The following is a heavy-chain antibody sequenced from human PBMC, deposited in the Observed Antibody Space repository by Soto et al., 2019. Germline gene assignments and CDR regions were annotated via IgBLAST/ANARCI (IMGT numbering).Heavy chain of an antibody. CDR3: AKSLSASPNYFFDS. CDR2: ISGSGGIT. CDR1: GFPFSSYA. Sequence: GGSLRLSCAASGFPFSSYAMSWVRQAPGKGLEWVSGISGSGGITYYADSVKGRFTISRDNSKNTLYLQMNSLRADDTAVYFCAKSLSASPNYFFDSWGQGTLVTVS. D-gene: IGHD1-1*01. V-gene: IGHV3-23*01. J-gene: IGHJ4*02.